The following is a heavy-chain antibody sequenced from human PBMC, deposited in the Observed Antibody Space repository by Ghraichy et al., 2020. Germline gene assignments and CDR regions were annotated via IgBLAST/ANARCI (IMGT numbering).Heavy chain of an antibody. CDR2: IIPIFGTA. Sequence: SVKVSCKASGGTFSSYAISWVRQAPGQGLEWMGGIIPIFGTANYAQKFQGRVTITADESTSTAYMELSSLRSEDTAVYYCARDSCSGGSCYLTYPNFDYWGQGTLVTVSS. CDR1: GGTFSSYA. D-gene: IGHD2-15*01. V-gene: IGHV1-69*13. CDR3: ARDSCSGGSCYLTYPNFDY. J-gene: IGHJ4*02.